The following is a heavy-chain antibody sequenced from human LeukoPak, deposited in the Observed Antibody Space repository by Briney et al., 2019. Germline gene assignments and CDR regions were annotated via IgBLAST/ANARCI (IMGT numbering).Heavy chain of an antibody. CDR3: AGTRDGYKTYYYGMDV. V-gene: IGHV4-59*01. CDR2: IYYSGST. D-gene: IGHD5-24*01. J-gene: IGHJ6*02. CDR1: GGSISSYY. Sequence: PSETPSLTCTVSGGSISSYYWSWIRQPPGKGLEWIGYIYYSGSTNYNPSLKSRVTISVDTSKNQFSLKLSSVTAADTAVYYCAGTRDGYKTYYYGMDVWGQGTTVTVSS.